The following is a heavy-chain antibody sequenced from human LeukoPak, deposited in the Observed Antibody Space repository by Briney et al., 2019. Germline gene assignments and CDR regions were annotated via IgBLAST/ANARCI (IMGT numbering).Heavy chain of an antibody. J-gene: IGHJ3*02. CDR1: GGSISSHY. D-gene: IGHD3/OR15-3a*01. CDR3: ARNGAVDWDAEYAFDI. CDR2: MYYSGST. V-gene: IGHV4-59*11. Sequence: SETLSLTCTVSGGSISSHYWSWIRQPPGKGLEWIGYMYYSGSTKYNSYLKSRVTISVDTSKNQFSLKLSSVTAADTAVYYCARNGAVDWDAEYAFDIWGQGTWVTVSS.